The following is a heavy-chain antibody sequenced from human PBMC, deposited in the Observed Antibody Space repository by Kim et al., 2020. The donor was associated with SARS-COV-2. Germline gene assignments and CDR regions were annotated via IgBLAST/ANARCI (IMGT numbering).Heavy chain of an antibody. CDR1: GFTFTGLY. CDR3: ARRGGYAFSLFDH. V-gene: IGHV1-2*02. CDR2: INLNSGAT. J-gene: IGHJ4*02. D-gene: IGHD5-12*01. Sequence: ASVKVSCKTSGFTFTGLYMHWVRQAPGEGLEWLGWINLNSGATFYAQKFQGRVSLTRDTSISTAYMELSSLASDDTAVYYCARRGGYAFSLFDHWGQGTL.